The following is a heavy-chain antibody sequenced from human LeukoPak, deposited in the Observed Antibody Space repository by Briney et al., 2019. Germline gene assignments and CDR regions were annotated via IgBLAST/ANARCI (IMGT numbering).Heavy chain of an antibody. V-gene: IGHV3-9*01. D-gene: IGHD5-12*01. CDR3: AKDGTRYSGYHYYYYMDV. J-gene: IGHJ6*03. CDR1: GFTFDDYA. Sequence: PGGSLRLSCAASGFTFDDYAMHWVRQAPGKGLEWVSGISWNSGSIGYADSVKGRFTISRDNSKNSLYLQMNSLRTEDTALYYCAKDGTRYSGYHYYYYMDVWGKGTTVTVSS. CDR2: ISWNSGSI.